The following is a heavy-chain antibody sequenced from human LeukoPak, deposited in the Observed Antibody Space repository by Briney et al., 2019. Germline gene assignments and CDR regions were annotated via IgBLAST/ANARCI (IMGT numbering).Heavy chain of an antibody. CDR3: ARQRAVAGPYYYYMDV. CDR2: IYYSGST. Sequence: SETLSLTCTVSGGSISIYYWSWIRQPPGKGLEWIGYIYYSGSTNYNPSLKSRVTISVDTSKNQFSLKLSSVTAADTAVYYCARQRAVAGPYYYYMDVWGKGTTVTVSS. J-gene: IGHJ6*03. D-gene: IGHD6-19*01. CDR1: GGSISIYY. V-gene: IGHV4-59*08.